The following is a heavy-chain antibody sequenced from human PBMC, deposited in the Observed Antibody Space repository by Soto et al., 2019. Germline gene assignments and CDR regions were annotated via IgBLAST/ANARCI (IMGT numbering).Heavy chain of an antibody. CDR2: ITYDGENK. Sequence: QVQLVESGGGVVQPGGSLTLSCQASGFNFDNYGMHWVRQAPGKGLEWVAVITYDGENKYYADSVKGRFTISRDNSKNTLSLHLNTLKPEDTAVYHCAKDRVGGTFYTPLGFWGQGTLVTVSS. V-gene: IGHV3-30*18. D-gene: IGHD6-19*01. CDR3: AKDRVGGTFYTPLGF. J-gene: IGHJ4*02. CDR1: GFNFDNYG.